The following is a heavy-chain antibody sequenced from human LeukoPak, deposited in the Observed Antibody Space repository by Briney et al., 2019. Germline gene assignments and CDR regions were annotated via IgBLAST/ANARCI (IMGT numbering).Heavy chain of an antibody. Sequence: PSETLSPTRTVAAGSIRSCYWSWIRQPPGKGLEWIGYIYYSGITNYNPSLKSRVTISVDTSKNQFSLNLSSVTAADTAVYCCARVRGGVGDAYDIWVQGTMVTVSS. CDR1: AGSIRSCY. CDR2: IYYSGIT. J-gene: IGHJ3*02. D-gene: IGHD1-26*01. V-gene: IGHV4-59*01. CDR3: ARVRGGVGDAYDI.